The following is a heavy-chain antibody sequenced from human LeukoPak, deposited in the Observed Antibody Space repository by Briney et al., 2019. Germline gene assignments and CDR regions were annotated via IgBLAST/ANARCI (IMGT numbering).Heavy chain of an antibody. CDR2: IYYSGST. Sequence: PGGSLRLSCAASGFTFSSYAMSWIRQPPGKGLEWIGSIYYSGSTNYNPSLKSRVTISVDTSKNQFSLNLTSATAADTAVYYCARHKSPLPLHWGQGTLVTVSS. D-gene: IGHD3-10*01. CDR3: ARHKSPLPLH. V-gene: IGHV4-39*01. CDR1: GFTFSSYA. J-gene: IGHJ4*02.